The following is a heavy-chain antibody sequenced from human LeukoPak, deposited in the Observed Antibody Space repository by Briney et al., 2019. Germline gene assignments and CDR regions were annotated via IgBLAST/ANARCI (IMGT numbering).Heavy chain of an antibody. CDR2: IWFDGTNK. J-gene: IGHJ4*02. CDR3: ARGRDGYNWIDY. D-gene: IGHD5-24*01. CDR1: GFTFSSYG. V-gene: IGHV3-33*01. Sequence: GGSLRLSCAASGFTFSSYGMHWVRQAPGKGLEWVAVIWFDGTNKYYADSVKGRFTISRDNSKNTLYLQMNSLRAEDTAVYYCARGRDGYNWIDYWGQGTLVTVSS.